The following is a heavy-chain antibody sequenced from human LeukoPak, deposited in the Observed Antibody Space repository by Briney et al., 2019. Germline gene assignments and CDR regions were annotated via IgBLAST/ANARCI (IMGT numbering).Heavy chain of an antibody. V-gene: IGHV4-39*01. J-gene: IGHJ4*02. CDR1: GGSISTGIYS. D-gene: IGHD2-2*02. Sequence: SETLSLTCTVSGGSISTGIYSWSWIRQPPGKGLDWIVNIFYSGTTYYNPSLKSRVTMSVDTSKNQFSLKLSSLTAADTAVYFCARLSISVPGDYFDYWGQGMLVTVSS. CDR3: ARLSISVPGDYFDY. CDR2: IFYSGTT.